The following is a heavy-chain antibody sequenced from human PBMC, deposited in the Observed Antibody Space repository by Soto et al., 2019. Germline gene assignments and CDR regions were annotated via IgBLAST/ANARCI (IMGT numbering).Heavy chain of an antibody. V-gene: IGHV2-5*02. CDR2: IYWDDDK. CDR1: GFSLSTSGVA. D-gene: IGHD1-1*01. J-gene: IGHJ4*02. Sequence: SGPTLVNPTQTLTLTCSFSGFSLSTSGVAVGWIRQPPGKALEWLALIYWDDDKRYSPSLKSRLTITKDTSKKQVVLTMTNMDPVDTAPYYCAHRRLEKPFDYWGQGTLVTVSS. CDR3: AHRRLEKPFDY.